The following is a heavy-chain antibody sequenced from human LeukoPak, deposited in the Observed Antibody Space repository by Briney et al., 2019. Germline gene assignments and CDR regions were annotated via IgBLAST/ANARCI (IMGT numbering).Heavy chain of an antibody. V-gene: IGHV4-61*02. CDR3: ARDSDWNYAPH. CDR1: GGSISSGSYY. D-gene: IGHD1-7*01. CDR2: IYTSGST. Sequence: SETLSLTCTVSGGSISSGSYYWSWIRQPAGKGLEWIGRIYTSGSTNYNPSLKSRVTISVDTSKNQFSLKLSSVTAADTAVYYCARDSDWNYAPHWGQGTLVTVSS. J-gene: IGHJ4*02.